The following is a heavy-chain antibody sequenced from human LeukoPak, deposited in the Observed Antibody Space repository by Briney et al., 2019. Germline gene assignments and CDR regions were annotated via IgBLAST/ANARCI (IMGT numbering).Heavy chain of an antibody. CDR2: ISGSGRST. D-gene: IGHD3-16*01. Sequence: PGGSLRLSCAASGFSFSNAWMSWVRQAPGKGLEWVSGISGSGRSTYYADSVKGRFTILRDNSKNTLYLQINSLGAEDTALYYCAKDFTSNSLNWFDPWGQGTLVTVSS. CDR3: AKDFTSNSLNWFDP. V-gene: IGHV3-23*01. CDR1: GFSFSNAW. J-gene: IGHJ5*02.